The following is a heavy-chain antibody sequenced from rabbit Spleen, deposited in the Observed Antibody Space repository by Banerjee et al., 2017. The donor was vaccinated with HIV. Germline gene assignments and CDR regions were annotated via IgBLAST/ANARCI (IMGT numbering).Heavy chain of an antibody. CDR2: INSFTGRP. CDR3: ARDLAGAVGWNFDL. CDR1: GFSFSDRDV. J-gene: IGHJ4*01. Sequence: QEELEESGGGLVKPEGSLTLTCKASGFSFSDRDVMCWVRQAPGKGLEWIASINSFTGRPVYAAWAKDRFTISKASWTTVTLQMISLTDADTARYFCARDLAGAVGWNFDLWGQGTLVTVS. D-gene: IGHD4-1*01. V-gene: IGHV1S45*01.